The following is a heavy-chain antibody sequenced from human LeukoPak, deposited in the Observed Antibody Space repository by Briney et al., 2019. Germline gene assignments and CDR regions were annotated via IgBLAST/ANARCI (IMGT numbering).Heavy chain of an antibody. V-gene: IGHV5-51*01. Sequence: GESLKISCKGSGYRFTNYWIGWVRQMPEKGLEWMGIIYFGDSHTTYSPSFQGQVTISADRSISTAYLHWNSLKASDTAIYYCAKSAGSSRSWEFDSWGQGTLVTVSS. CDR3: AKSAGSSRSWEFDS. D-gene: IGHD6-13*01. CDR1: GYRFTNYW. J-gene: IGHJ4*02. CDR2: IYFGDSHT.